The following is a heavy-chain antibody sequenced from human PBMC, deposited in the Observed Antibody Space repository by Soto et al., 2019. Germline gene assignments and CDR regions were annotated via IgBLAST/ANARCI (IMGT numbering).Heavy chain of an antibody. CDR3: ATLGGYYYYYGMDV. CDR1: GYSFTSYW. CDR2: IDPSDSYT. J-gene: IGHJ6*01. D-gene: IGHD3-3*01. V-gene: IGHV5-10-1*01. Sequence: VECLKISCKDSGYSFTSYWIIWVLQMPGKGLEWMGRIDPSDSYTNYSPSFQGHVTISADKSISTAYLQWSSLKASDTAMYYCATLGGYYYYYGMDVWGQGTTVTVSS.